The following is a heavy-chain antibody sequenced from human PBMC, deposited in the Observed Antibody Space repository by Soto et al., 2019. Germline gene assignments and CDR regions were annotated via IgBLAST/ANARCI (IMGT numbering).Heavy chain of an antibody. V-gene: IGHV1-18*04. CDR3: ARAVYDSSGYYTQYYFDY. Sequence: QVQLVQSGAEVKKPGASVKVSCKASGYTFTSYGISWVRQAPGQGLEWMGWISAYNGNTNYAQKLQGRVTMTTDTATSTAYMELRSLRSDDTAVYYCARAVYDSSGYYTQYYFDYWGQGTLVTVSS. D-gene: IGHD3-22*01. CDR1: GYTFTSYG. CDR2: ISAYNGNT. J-gene: IGHJ4*02.